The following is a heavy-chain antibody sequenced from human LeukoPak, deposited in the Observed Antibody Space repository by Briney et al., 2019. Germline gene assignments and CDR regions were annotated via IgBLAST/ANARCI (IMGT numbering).Heavy chain of an antibody. CDR1: GFTFSSYS. CDR2: ISSSSSYI. V-gene: IGHV3-21*01. CDR3: ARDYYGSGSYYFY. J-gene: IGHJ4*02. Sequence: GGSLRLSCAASGFTFSSYSMNWVRQAPGEGLEWVSSISSSSSYIYYADSVKGRFTISRDNAKNSLYLQMNSLRAEDTAVYYCARDYYGSGSYYFYWGQGTLVTVSS. D-gene: IGHD3-10*01.